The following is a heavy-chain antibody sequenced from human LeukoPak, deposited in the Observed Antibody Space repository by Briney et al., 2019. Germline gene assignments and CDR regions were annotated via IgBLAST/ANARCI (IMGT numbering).Heavy chain of an antibody. Sequence: GGSLRLSCAASGFTFSNYGMTWVRQAPGKGLEWVSVVSGGGSSTYYADSVKGRFIISRDNSENTLYLQMNSLRAEDTAVYYCAKSHNRDDYVWGSYRYTGYYYYGMDVWGQGTTVTVSS. CDR2: VSGGGSST. CDR3: AKSHNRDDYVWGSYRYTGYYYYGMDV. V-gene: IGHV3-23*01. J-gene: IGHJ6*02. CDR1: GFTFSNYG. D-gene: IGHD3-16*02.